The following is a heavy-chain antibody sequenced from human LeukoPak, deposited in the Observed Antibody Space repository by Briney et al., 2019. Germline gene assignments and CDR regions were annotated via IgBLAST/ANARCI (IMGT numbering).Heavy chain of an antibody. D-gene: IGHD3-22*01. CDR2: ISYDGSNK. V-gene: IGHV3-30-3*01. CDR3: ARDDSYDSRVLGGYGMDV. CDR1: GFTFSSYA. J-gene: IGHJ6*02. Sequence: PGGSLRLSCAASGFTFSSYAMHWVRQAPGKGLEWVAVISYDGSNKYYADSVKGRFTISRDNSKNTLYLQMNSLRAEDTAVYYCARDDSYDSRVLGGYGMDVWGQGTTVTVSS.